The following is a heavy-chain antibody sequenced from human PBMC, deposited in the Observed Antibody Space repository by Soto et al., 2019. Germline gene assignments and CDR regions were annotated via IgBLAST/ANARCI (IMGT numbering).Heavy chain of an antibody. V-gene: IGHV6-1*01. CDR3: ARDLGMLTGYRLYYYYGMDV. J-gene: IGHJ6*02. CDR1: GDSVSSNSAA. Sequence: PSQTLSLTCAISGDSVSSNSAAWNWIRQSPSRGLEWLGRTYYRSKWYNDYAVSVKSRITINPDTSKNQFSLQLNSVTPEDTAVYYCARDLGMLTGYRLYYYYGMDVWGQGTTVTVSS. CDR2: TYYRSKWYN. D-gene: IGHD3-9*01.